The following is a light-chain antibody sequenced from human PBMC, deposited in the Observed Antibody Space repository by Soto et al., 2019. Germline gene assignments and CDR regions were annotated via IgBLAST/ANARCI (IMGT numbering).Light chain of an antibody. J-gene: IGLJ1*01. V-gene: IGLV1-40*01. Sequence: QSVLTQPPSVSGAPGQRLTLSCTGSSSNIGAGYDVHWYQQLPGAAPKVAIYGNTNRPSGVPDRFSGSKSGPSASLVITGLQAEDEAGYYCLSYDKSLSGYVFGAGTKVTVL. CDR3: LSYDKSLSGYV. CDR1: SSNIGAGYD. CDR2: GNT.